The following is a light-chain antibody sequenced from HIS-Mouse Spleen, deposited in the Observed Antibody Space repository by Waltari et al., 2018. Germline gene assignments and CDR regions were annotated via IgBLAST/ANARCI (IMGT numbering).Light chain of an antibody. CDR3: CSYAGSSTYWV. Sequence: QSALTQPASVSGSPGPSITISCTGTSSDVGGYNLVSWYQQHPGKAPKLMIYEGSKRPSGVSNRFSGSKSGNTASLTISGLQAEDEADYYCCSYAGSSTYWVFGGGTKLTVL. CDR1: SSDVGGYNL. V-gene: IGLV2-23*01. CDR2: EGS. J-gene: IGLJ3*02.